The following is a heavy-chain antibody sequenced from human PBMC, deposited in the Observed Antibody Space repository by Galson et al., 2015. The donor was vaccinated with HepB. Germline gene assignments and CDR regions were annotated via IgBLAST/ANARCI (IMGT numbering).Heavy chain of an antibody. V-gene: IGHV3-23*01. CDR2: ISGSGDTT. J-gene: IGHJ4*02. CDR1: GFTFSTYA. D-gene: IGHD3-16*01. CDR3: AMCRGGLGGASDY. Sequence: SLRLSCAASGFTFSTYALNWVRQAPGKGLEWVSTISGSGDTTDYADSVKGRFTISRDISENTLYLQMSSLRADDTAVYYCAMCRGGLGGASDYWGQGTLVTVSS.